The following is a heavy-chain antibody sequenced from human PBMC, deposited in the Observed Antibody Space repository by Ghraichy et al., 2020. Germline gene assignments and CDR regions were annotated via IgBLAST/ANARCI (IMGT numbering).Heavy chain of an antibody. CDR1: GGSITSDTHY. J-gene: IGHJ6*02. V-gene: IGHV4-61*01. CDR3: ARDKLTPSRYYYYGMDI. CDR2: VFNTGST. D-gene: IGHD1-1*01. Sequence: SETLSLTCTVSGGSITSDTHYWSWVRQPPGKGLEWIGFVFNTGSTNYNPSLRSRVTILVDTSKNRFSLWLNSVTAADTAVYYCARDKLTPSRYYYYGMDIWGQGTTVTVSS.